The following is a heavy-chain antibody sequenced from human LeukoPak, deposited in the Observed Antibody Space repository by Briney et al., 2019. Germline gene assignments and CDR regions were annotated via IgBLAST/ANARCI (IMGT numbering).Heavy chain of an antibody. D-gene: IGHD3-22*01. CDR1: GGSISSYY. CDR2: IYYSGST. CDR3: ARELDSSGYYFDY. Sequence: SETLSLTCTVSGGSISSYYWSWIRQPPGKGLEWIGYIYYSGSTNYNPSLKSRVTISVDTSKNQFSLKLSSVTAADTAVYYCARELDSSGYYFDYWGQGTLVTVSS. J-gene: IGHJ4*02. V-gene: IGHV4-59*01.